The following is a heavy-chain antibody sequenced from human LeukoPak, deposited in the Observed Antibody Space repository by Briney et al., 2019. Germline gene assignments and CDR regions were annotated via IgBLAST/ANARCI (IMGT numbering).Heavy chain of an antibody. V-gene: IGHV4-34*01. D-gene: IGHD3-10*01. CDR2: INHSGST. J-gene: IGHJ4*02. Sequence: SETLSLTCAVYGGSFSGYYWSWTRQPPGKGLEWIGEINHSGSTNYNPSLKSRVTISVDTSKIQFSLKLSSVTAADTAVYYCARAGRNYYGSGSPLPYWGQGTLVTVSS. CDR1: GGSFSGYY. CDR3: ARAGRNYYGSGSPLPY.